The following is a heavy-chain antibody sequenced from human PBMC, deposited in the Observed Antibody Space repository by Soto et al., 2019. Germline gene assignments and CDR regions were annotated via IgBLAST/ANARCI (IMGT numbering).Heavy chain of an antibody. V-gene: IGHV3-23*01. CDR2: ISGGGEDT. Sequence: EVQLLESGGDLVHPGGSLRLACAASAATFSNSAMSWVRQAPGKGLEWVSSISGGGEDTYFADSVKGRFSISRDNAKKTLYLEIQRLKPQDTATYFCVRAPLSMVRANNWFDPWGQGTLVIVSS. J-gene: IGHJ5*02. D-gene: IGHD3-10*01. CDR3: VRAPLSMVRANNWFDP. CDR1: AATFSNSA.